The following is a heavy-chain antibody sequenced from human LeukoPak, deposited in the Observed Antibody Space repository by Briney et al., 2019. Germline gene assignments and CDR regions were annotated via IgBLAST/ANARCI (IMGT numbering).Heavy chain of an antibody. CDR1: GFTFSSYA. CDR2: ISYDGSNK. D-gene: IGHD2-2*01. Sequence: GGSLRLSCAASGFTFSSYAMHWVRQAPGKGLEWVAVISYDGSNKYYADSVKGRFTISRDNSKNTLYLQMNSLRAEDTAVYYCARALGGLVVAFRGMDVWGQGTTVTVSS. V-gene: IGHV3-30-3*01. J-gene: IGHJ6*02. CDR3: ARALGGLVVAFRGMDV.